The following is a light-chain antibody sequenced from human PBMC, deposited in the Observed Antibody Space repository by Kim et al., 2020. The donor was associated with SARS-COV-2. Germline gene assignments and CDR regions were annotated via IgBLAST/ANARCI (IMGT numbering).Light chain of an antibody. CDR1: QSVSSSY. V-gene: IGKV3-20*01. CDR3: QQYGNSART. Sequence: EIVLTQSPGTLSLSPGERATLSCRASQSVSSSYLAWYQQKPGQAPRLLIHGTSSRATGIPDRFSGSGSGTDFTLTISRLGPDDFAVYYCQQYGNSARTFGQGTKLEI. CDR2: GTS. J-gene: IGKJ2*01.